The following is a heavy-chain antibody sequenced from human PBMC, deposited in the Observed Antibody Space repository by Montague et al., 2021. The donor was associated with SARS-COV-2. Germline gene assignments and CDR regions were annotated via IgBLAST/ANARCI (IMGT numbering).Heavy chain of an antibody. J-gene: IGHJ4*02. CDR1: AQGPGSCY. V-gene: IGHV4-61*08. D-gene: IGHD2-15*01. CDR2: MSAVFST. Sequence: SETLSLTCTGEAQGPGSCYSGAVRKSPRLNLGHHRNMSAVFSTNYNPSLTSRVTMSVDTSKNQFSLKVNSVTAADTAVYYCARHYSATLPAVYWGQGTLVNGS. CDR3: ARHYSATLPAVY.